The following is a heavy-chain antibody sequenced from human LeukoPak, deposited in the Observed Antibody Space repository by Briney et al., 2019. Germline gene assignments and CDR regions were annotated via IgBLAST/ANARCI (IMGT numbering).Heavy chain of an antibody. Sequence: ASVKVSCKASGYTFTDYYMHWVRQAPGQGLEWMGWINPNSGGTNYAQKFQGRVTMTRDTSISTAYMELSSLRSDDTAVYYCARERGYYYGYGWFDPWGQGTLVTVSS. D-gene: IGHD5-18*01. CDR1: GYTFTDYY. V-gene: IGHV1-2*02. CDR2: INPNSGGT. CDR3: ARERGYYYGYGWFDP. J-gene: IGHJ5*02.